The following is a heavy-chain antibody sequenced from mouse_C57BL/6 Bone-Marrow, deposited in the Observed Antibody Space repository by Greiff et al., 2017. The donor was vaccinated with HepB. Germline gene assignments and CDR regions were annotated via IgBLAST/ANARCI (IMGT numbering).Heavy chain of an antibody. CDR2: ISSGGDYI. J-gene: IGHJ2*01. Sequence: EVKLVESGEGLVKPGGSLKLSCAASGFTFSSYAMSWVRQTPEKRLEWVAYISSGGDYIYYADTVKGRFTISRDNARNTLYLQMSSLKSEDTAMYYCTRDHYGSSPHFDYWGQGTTLTVSS. D-gene: IGHD1-1*01. CDR1: GFTFSSYA. V-gene: IGHV5-9-1*02. CDR3: TRDHYGSSPHFDY.